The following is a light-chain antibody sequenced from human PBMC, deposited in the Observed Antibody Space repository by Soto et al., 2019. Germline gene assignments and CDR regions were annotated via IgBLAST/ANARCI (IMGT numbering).Light chain of an antibody. Sequence: EIVMPQAPATLSMSPGESATLSCRASQSGSSKLAWFQQKPGQAPRLLLYGASTRATGIPARFSGSGSGTEFTLTINSLQPEDVAVYYCQQYNNWPHTFGQGNKLELK. V-gene: IGKV3-15*01. CDR1: QSGSSK. CDR2: GAS. CDR3: QQYNNWPHT. J-gene: IGKJ2*01.